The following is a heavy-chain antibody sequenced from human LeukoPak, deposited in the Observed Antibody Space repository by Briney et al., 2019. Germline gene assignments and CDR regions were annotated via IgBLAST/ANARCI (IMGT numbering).Heavy chain of an antibody. Sequence: GGSLRLSCAASGFTFSNYAMNWVRQAPGKGLEWVGRIKSKTDGGTTDYAAPVKGRFTISRDDSKNTLYLQMNSLKTEDTAVYYCTSPYGSGSYYPFDYWGQGTLVTVSS. CDR2: IKSKTDGGTT. CDR1: GFTFSNYA. CDR3: TSPYGSGSYYPFDY. V-gene: IGHV3-15*01. J-gene: IGHJ4*02. D-gene: IGHD3-10*01.